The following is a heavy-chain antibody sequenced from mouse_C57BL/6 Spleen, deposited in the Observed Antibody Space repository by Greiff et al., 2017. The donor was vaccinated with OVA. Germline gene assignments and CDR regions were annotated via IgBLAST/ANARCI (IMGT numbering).Heavy chain of an antibody. D-gene: IGHD1-1*01. CDR3: ARGDYYGSSHWYFDV. V-gene: IGHV5-17*01. Sequence: EVKLVESGGGLVKPGGSLKLSCAASGFTFSDYGMHWVRQAPEKGLEWVAYISSGSSTIYYADTVKGRFTISRDNAKNTLFLQMTSLRSEDTAMYYCARGDYYGSSHWYFDVWGTGTTVTVSS. CDR1: GFTFSDYG. J-gene: IGHJ1*03. CDR2: ISSGSSTI.